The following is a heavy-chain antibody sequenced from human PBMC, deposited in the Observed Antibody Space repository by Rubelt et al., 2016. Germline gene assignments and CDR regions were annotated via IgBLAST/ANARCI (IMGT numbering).Heavy chain of an antibody. CDR2: INHSGST. CDR3: ARQVGTNHNWFDP. V-gene: IGHV4-39*01. D-gene: IGHD1-26*01. Sequence: QLQLQESGPGLVKPSETLSLTCTVSGGSISSSSYYWGWIRQPPGKGLEWIGEINHSGSTNYNPSLKSRVTISVDTSKNQFSLKLSSVTAADTAVYYCARQVGTNHNWFDPWGQGTLVTVSS. J-gene: IGHJ5*02. CDR1: GGSISSSSYY.